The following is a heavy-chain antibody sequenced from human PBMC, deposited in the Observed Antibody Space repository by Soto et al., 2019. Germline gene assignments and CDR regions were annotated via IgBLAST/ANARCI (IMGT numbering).Heavy chain of an antibody. D-gene: IGHD6-13*01. Sequence: QVQLVGSGGGVVQPGRSLRLSCAASGFTFSSYGMHWVRQAPGKGLEWVAVIWYDGSNKYYADSVKGRFTISRDNSKNTLYLQMNSLRAEDTAVYYCARDSMAGSRSFDYWGQGTLVTVSS. CDR1: GFTFSSYG. V-gene: IGHV3-33*01. CDR3: ARDSMAGSRSFDY. J-gene: IGHJ4*02. CDR2: IWYDGSNK.